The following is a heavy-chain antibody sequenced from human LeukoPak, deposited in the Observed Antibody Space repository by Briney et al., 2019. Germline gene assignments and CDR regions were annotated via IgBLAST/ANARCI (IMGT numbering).Heavy chain of an antibody. CDR1: GVSFSSYY. CDR3: ARHKAGYGMTPDAFDI. Sequence: SETLSLTCTVSGVSFSSYYWSWVRQPPGKGLEWIGDIYYSGSTNYNPSLKSRVTISVDTSKNQFSLKLSSVTAADTAGYYCARHKAGYGMTPDAFDIWGQGTRVTVSS. J-gene: IGHJ3*02. V-gene: IGHV4-59*08. CDR2: IYYSGST. D-gene: IGHD6-13*01.